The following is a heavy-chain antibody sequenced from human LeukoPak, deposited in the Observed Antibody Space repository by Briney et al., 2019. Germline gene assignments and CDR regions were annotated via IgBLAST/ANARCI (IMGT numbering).Heavy chain of an antibody. Sequence: PGGSLRLSCAASGFIVSRNYMGWVRQAPGKGLEWVSVLYSNVNIHYTDSVKGRFTISRDNSKNTLYLQMNNLRAEDTAIYYCARYSGDYSANLYYFDYWGQGTLVTVSS. CDR1: GFIVSRNY. D-gene: IGHD4-23*01. CDR3: ARYSGDYSANLYYFDY. V-gene: IGHV3-53*01. J-gene: IGHJ4*02. CDR2: LYSNVNI.